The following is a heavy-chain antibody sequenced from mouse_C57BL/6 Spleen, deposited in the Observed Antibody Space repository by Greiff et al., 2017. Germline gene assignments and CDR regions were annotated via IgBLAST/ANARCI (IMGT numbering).Heavy chain of an antibody. Sequence: QVQLQQSGAELVKPGASVKISCKASGYAFSSYWMNWVKQRPGKGLEWIGQIYPGDGDTNYNGKFKGKATLTADKSSSTAYMQLSILTSEDSAVYFCARNYDYLYAMDYWGQGTSVTVSS. D-gene: IGHD2-4*01. CDR1: GYAFSSYW. CDR3: ARNYDYLYAMDY. V-gene: IGHV1-80*01. J-gene: IGHJ4*01. CDR2: IYPGDGDT.